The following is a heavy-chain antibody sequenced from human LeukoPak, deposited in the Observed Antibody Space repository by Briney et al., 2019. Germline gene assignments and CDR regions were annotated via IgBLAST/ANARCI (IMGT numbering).Heavy chain of an antibody. Sequence: PGGSLRLSCAASGFTVSSNYMTWVRQAPGKGLEWVSIIYRSGSTSYSDSVKGRFTISRDNSKNTLYLQMNTLRAEDTAVYYCAKAGVATTRYGMDVWGQGTTV. V-gene: IGHV3-53*01. CDR3: AKAGVATTRYGMDV. CDR2: IYRSGST. J-gene: IGHJ6*02. CDR1: GFTVSSNY. D-gene: IGHD5-12*01.